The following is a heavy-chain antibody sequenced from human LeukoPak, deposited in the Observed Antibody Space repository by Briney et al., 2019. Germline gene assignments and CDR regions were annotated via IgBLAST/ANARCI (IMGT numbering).Heavy chain of an antibody. V-gene: IGHV4-31*03. CDR1: GGSISSGGYY. CDR2: IYYSGST. D-gene: IGHD1-14*01. Sequence: SQTLSLTCTVSGGSISSGGYYWSWIRQHPGKGLEWIGYIYYSGSTYYNPSLKSRVTISVDTSKNQFSLKLSSVTAADTAVYYCARAPPLTYYFDYWGQGTLVTVSS. CDR3: ARAPPLTYYFDY. J-gene: IGHJ4*02.